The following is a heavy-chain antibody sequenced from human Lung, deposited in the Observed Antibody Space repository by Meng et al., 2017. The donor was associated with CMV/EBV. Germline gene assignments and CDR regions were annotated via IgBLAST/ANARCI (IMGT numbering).Heavy chain of an antibody. J-gene: IGHJ4*02. CDR2: IRNKGYGGTT. D-gene: IGHD2/OR15-2a*01. CDR1: GFTFGDYP. Sequence: SCTASGFTFGDYPMTWVRQAPGKGLEWIGIIRNKGYGGTTEYAASVKGRFIISRDDSRSIDYLQMNSLKTEDTSVYYCARGEFNNSSSLDYWGQGTXVTVSS. CDR3: ARGEFNNSSSLDY. V-gene: IGHV3-49*04.